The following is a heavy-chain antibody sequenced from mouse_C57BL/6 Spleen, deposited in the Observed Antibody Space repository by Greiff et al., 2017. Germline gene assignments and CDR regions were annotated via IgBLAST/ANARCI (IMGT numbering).Heavy chain of an antibody. J-gene: IGHJ4*01. CDR2: ISYDGSN. CDR1: GYSITSGYY. Sequence: EVQRVESGPGLVKPSQSLSLTCSVTGYSITSGYYWNWIRQFPGNKLEWMGYISYDGSNNYNPSLKNRISITRDTSKNQFFLKVNSVTTEDTATYYCARGAFYAMDYWGQGTSVTVSS. D-gene: IGHD3-1*01. CDR3: ARGAFYAMDY. V-gene: IGHV3-6*01.